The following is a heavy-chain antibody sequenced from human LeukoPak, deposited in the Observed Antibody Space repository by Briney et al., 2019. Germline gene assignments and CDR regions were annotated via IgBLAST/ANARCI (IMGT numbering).Heavy chain of an antibody. J-gene: IGHJ4*02. V-gene: IGHV1-69*04. CDR2: IIPILGIA. CDR1: GGTFSSYA. D-gene: IGHD7-27*01. CDR3: ARGGKSELGTCDH. Sequence: SVKVSCKASGGTFSSYAISWVRQAPGQGLEWMGRIIPILGIANYAQKFQGRVTITADKSTSTAYMELSSLRSEDTAVYYCARGGKSELGTCDHWGQGTLVTVSS.